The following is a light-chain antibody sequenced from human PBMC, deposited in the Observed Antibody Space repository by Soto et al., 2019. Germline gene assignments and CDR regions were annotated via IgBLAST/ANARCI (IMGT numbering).Light chain of an antibody. J-gene: IGKJ1*01. V-gene: IGKV1-8*01. Sequence: IRLTQSPSTLSASTGDRVTLTCRASQSMSIYLAWYQQKPGNAPTLLIHAASTMQSGVPSRISGSGSGTEFTLTISSLQSEDFAVYYCQQFRRWPRTFGHGTKVNIK. CDR1: QSMSIY. CDR2: AAS. CDR3: QQFRRWPRT.